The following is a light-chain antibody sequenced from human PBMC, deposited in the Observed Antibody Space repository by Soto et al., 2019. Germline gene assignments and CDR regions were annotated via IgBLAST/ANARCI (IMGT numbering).Light chain of an antibody. J-gene: IGLJ1*01. V-gene: IGLV2-23*01. CDR2: EGS. CDR3: CSYAGSSTYV. CDR1: SSDVGSYNL. Sequence: QSALTPPASVSGSPGQSITISCTGTSSDVGSYNLDSWYQQHPGKAPKLMIYEGSKRPSGVSNRFSGSKSGNTASLTISGLQAEDEADYYCCSYAGSSTYVFGTGTKLTVL.